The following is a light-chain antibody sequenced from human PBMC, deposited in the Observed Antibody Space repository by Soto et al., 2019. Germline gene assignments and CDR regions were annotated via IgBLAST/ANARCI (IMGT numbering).Light chain of an antibody. V-gene: IGKV3-11*01. CDR3: QQRSNWT. CDR1: QSVSRY. J-gene: IGKJ1*01. CDR2: DAS. Sequence: EIVLAESPGTLSLSPGERATLSCRASQSVSRYLAWYQQKPGQAPRLLIYDASNRATGIPARFSGSGSGTDFTLTISSLEPEDFAVYYCQQRSNWTFGQGTKVDIK.